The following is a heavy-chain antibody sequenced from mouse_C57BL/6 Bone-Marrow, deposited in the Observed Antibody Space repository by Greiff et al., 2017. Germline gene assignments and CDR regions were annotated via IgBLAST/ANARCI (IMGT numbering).Heavy chain of an antibody. CDR3: SRWGSNYDY. J-gene: IGHJ2*01. V-gene: IGHV1-4*01. CDR2: INPSSGYT. D-gene: IGHD2-5*01. CDR1: GYTFTSYT. Sequence: QVQLKESGAELARPGASVKMSCKASGYTFTSYTMHWVKQRPGQGLEWIGYINPSSGYTKYNQKFKDKATLTADTSSSTAYMQLSSLTSEDSAVYYCSRWGSNYDYWGQGTTLTVSS.